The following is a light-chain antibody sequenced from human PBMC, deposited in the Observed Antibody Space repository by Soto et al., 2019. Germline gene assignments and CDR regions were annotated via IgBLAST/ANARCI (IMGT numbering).Light chain of an antibody. Sequence: QSVLSHPPSTSGTPGHRVTIACSGSSSNIGSKTVNWYQHLPGTAPKLLIYSNNQRPSGVPDRFSGSKSGTSASLAVSGLQSEDEADYYCAAWDDSLTGYVFGTGTKVTVL. CDR3: AAWDDSLTGYV. J-gene: IGLJ1*01. V-gene: IGLV1-44*01. CDR2: SNN. CDR1: SSNIGSKT.